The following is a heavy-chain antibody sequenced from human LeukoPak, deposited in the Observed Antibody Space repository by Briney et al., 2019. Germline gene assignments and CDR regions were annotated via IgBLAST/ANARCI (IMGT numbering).Heavy chain of an antibody. CDR1: GDTFSSYA. D-gene: IGHD3-22*01. CDR2: IIPIFGTA. CDR3: ARDISTYYYDSSGYYPTDY. J-gene: IGHJ4*02. V-gene: IGHV1-69*05. Sequence: SVKVSCKASGDTFSSYAISWVRQAPGQGLEWTGRIIPIFGTANYAQKFQGRVTITTDESTSTAYMELSSLRSEDTAVYYCARDISTYYYDSSGYYPTDYWGQGTLVTVSS.